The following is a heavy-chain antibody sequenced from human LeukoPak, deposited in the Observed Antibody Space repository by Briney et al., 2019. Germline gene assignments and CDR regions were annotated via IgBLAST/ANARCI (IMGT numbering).Heavy chain of an antibody. CDR3: ARGPPRQQSLTVDNWFDP. V-gene: IGHV1-2*02. CDR2: MNPKSGDI. Sequence: ASVKVSSKASGYTLTEYYVDWVRQAPGQGLEWMGWMNPKSGDIDYAQKFQGRVTMTSDTSTNTAYMELNRLTSDDTAVYYCARGPPRQQSLTVDNWFDPWGQGTLLTVSS. D-gene: IGHD6-19*01. J-gene: IGHJ5*02. CDR1: GYTLTEYY.